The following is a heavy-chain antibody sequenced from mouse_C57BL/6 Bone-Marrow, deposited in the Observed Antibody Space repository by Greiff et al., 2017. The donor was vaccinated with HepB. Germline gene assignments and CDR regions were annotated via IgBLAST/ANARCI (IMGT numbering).Heavy chain of an antibody. D-gene: IGHD1-1*01. Sequence: EVQLVESGGDLVKPGGSLKLSCAASGFTFSSYGMSWVRQTPDKRLEWVATISSGGSYTYYPDSVKGRFTISRDNAKNTMYLQMSSLKSEDTAMYYCAGDYYYDSSPTGYWGQGTSLTVSS. CDR1: GFTFSSYG. CDR3: AGDYYYDSSPTGY. J-gene: IGHJ2*02. CDR2: ISSGGSYT. V-gene: IGHV5-6*01.